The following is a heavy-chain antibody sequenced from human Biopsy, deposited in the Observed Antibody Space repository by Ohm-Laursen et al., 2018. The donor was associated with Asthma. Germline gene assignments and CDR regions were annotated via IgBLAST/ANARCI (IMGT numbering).Heavy chain of an antibody. CDR3: ARSYYDSSPYYYYGMDV. CDR2: IYYSGST. V-gene: IGHV4-39*07. J-gene: IGHJ6*02. CDR1: GGSISSSSYY. Sequence: SDTLSLTCTVSGGSISSSSYYWGWIRQPPGKGLEWIGSIYYSGSTYYNPSLKSRVTISVDTSKNQVSLELRSVSSSDTAVYYCARSYYDSSPYYYYGMDVWGQGTTVTVSS. D-gene: IGHD3-22*01.